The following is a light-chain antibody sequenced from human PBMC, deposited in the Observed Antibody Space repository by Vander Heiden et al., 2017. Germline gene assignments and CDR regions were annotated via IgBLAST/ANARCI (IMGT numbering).Light chain of an antibody. V-gene: IGLV2-14*03. CDR2: DVS. CDR3: SSFTSSNTVV. Sequence: QSALTQPASVSGSPGQSITISCTGTSSDVGGYNFVSWYQQHPGTAPKLMTFDVSNRPSGVSNRFSGSKSGNTASLTISGLQAEDEADYYCSSFTSSNTVVFGGGTKLTVL. CDR1: SSDVGGYNF. J-gene: IGLJ2*01.